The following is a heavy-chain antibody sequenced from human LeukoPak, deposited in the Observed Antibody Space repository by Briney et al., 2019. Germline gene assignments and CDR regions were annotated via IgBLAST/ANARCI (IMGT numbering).Heavy chain of an antibody. J-gene: IGHJ6*03. CDR3: ARQRTAADYYYYYYMDV. CDR2: VFYSGST. Sequence: SQTLSPTRTLSARSMGVYYWSWIRQPPRKGLGWIGYVFYSGSTNYNPSLKSRVTISVDTSKNQFSLKLTSVTAADTAVYYCARQRTAADYYYYYYMDVWGKGTTVTVSS. CDR1: ARSMGVYY. V-gene: IGHV4-59*08. D-gene: IGHD6-13*01.